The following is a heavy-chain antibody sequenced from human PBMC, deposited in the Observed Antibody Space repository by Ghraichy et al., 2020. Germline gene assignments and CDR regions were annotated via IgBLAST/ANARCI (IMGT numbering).Heavy chain of an antibody. CDR2: FYYSGST. CDR1: GGSIRSYF. V-gene: IGHV4-59*01. D-gene: IGHD4-17*01. CDR3: ARDRGHGDYVFGNFVL. Sequence: SETLSLTCSVSGGSIRSYFWSWIRQPPGKGLEWIGCFYYSGSTNYNPSLKSRVTISVDTSKNQFSLRLNSVTAADTAVYYCARDRGHGDYVFGNFVLWGQGALVTVSS. J-gene: IGHJ1*01.